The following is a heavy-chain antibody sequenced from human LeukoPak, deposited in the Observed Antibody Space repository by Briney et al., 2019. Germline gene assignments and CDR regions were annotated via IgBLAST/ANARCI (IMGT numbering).Heavy chain of an antibody. CDR3: ASLQGPFDY. V-gene: IGHV1-69*13. D-gene: IGHD4-11*01. Sequence: SVKVSCKASGYTFTSNYIHWVRQAPGQGLEWMGGIIPIFGTANYAQKFQGRVTITADESTSTAYMELSSLRSEDTAVYYCASLQGPFDYWGQGTLVTVSS. CDR1: GYTFTSNY. CDR2: IIPIFGTA. J-gene: IGHJ4*02.